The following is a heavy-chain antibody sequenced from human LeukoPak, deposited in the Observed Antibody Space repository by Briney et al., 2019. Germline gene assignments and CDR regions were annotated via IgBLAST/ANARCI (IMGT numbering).Heavy chain of an antibody. CDR1: GGSISSGDYY. CDR3: ARVVVMRGRWLDY. J-gene: IGHJ4*02. V-gene: IGHV4-30-4*01. D-gene: IGHD3-22*01. Sequence: SQTLSLTCTVSGGSISSGDYYWSWIRQLPGKGLEWIGYIYYSGSTYYNPSLKSRVTISVDTSKNQFSLKLSSVTAADTAVYYCARVVVMRGRWLDYWGQGTLVTVSS. CDR2: IYYSGST.